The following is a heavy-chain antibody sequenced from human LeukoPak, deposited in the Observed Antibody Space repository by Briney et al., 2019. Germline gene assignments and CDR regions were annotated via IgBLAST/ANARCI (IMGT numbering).Heavy chain of an antibody. D-gene: IGHD1-26*01. J-gene: IGHJ6*03. Sequence: SETLSLTCTVSGGSISSYYWSWFRQPPGKGLEWIGYIYYSGSTYYNPSLKSRVTISVDTSKNQFSLKLSSVTAADTAVYYCARASRVELYYYYYYMDVWGKGTTVTVSS. CDR3: ARASRVELYYYYYYMDV. CDR1: GGSISSYY. V-gene: IGHV4-59*08. CDR2: IYYSGST.